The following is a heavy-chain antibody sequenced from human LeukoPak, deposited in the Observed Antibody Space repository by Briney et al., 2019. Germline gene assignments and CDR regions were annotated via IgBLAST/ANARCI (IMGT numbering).Heavy chain of an antibody. CDR1: GFTFSSYG. CDR3: ARGDRDSLDYYYYMDV. J-gene: IGHJ6*03. V-gene: IGHV3-30*03. CDR2: ISYDGSNK. D-gene: IGHD3-3*01. Sequence: GGSLRLSCAASGFTFSSYGMHWVRQAPGKGLEWVAVISYDGSNKYYADSVKGRFTISRDNSRNTLYLQMNSLRAEDTAVYYCARGDRDSLDYYYYMDVWGKGTTVTISS.